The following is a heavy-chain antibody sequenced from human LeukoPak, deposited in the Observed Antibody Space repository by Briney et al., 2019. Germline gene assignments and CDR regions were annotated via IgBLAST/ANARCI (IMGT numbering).Heavy chain of an antibody. J-gene: IGHJ4*02. CDR2: ISAYNGNT. CDR3: ARGGNYYGSGRYQYYFDY. D-gene: IGHD3-10*01. CDR1: GYTFTSNG. V-gene: IGHV1-18*01. Sequence: ASVKVSCKASGYTFTSNGISWVRQAPGQGLEWMGWISAYNGNTNYAQKFQGRVTMTTDTSTSTAYMELRSLRSDDTAVYYCARGGNYYGSGRYQYYFDYWGQGTLVTVSS.